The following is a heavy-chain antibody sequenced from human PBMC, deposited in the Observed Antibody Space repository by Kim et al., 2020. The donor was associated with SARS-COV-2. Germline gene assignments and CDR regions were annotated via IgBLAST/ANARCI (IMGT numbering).Heavy chain of an antibody. V-gene: IGHV3-11*03. CDR3: ARRVVADAFDI. CDR2: T. Sequence: TNYADGVKGRFTSSRDNAETSMYLQMSSLRVDDTAIYYCARRVVADAFDIWGQGTLVTVSS. J-gene: IGHJ3*02. D-gene: IGHD3-22*01.